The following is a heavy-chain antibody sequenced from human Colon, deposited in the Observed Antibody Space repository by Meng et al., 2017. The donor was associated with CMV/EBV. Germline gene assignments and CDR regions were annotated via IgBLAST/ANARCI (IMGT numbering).Heavy chain of an antibody. Sequence: ASVKVSCKASGYTFTSYGISWVRQAPGQGLEWMGWISAYNGNTNYAQKLQGRVTMTTDTSTSTAYMELRSLRSDDTAVYYCARFVVVPAAIPNYGMDVWGQGTMVTVSS. CDR2: ISAYNGNT. J-gene: IGHJ6*02. CDR1: GYTFTSYG. V-gene: IGHV1-18*01. D-gene: IGHD2-2*02. CDR3: ARFVVVPAAIPNYGMDV.